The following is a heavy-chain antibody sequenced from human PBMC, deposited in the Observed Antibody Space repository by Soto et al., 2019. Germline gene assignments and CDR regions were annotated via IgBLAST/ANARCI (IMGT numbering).Heavy chain of an antibody. V-gene: IGHV3-74*01. CDR3: ASARGDSGRPYYLAY. Sequence: EVQLVESGGGLLQPGGSLRLSCAASGFTFSGYWMHWVRQAPGKGLVWVSRISSDGSRTTYADSVKGRFTISRDNAKTTLFLQMSSLRADDTAVYYCASARGDSGRPYYLAYWGQGTLVTVSS. CDR1: GFTFSGYW. D-gene: IGHD6-19*01. CDR2: ISSDGSRT. J-gene: IGHJ4*02.